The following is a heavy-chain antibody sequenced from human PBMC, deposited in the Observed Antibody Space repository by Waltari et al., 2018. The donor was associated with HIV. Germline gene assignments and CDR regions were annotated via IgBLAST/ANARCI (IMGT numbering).Heavy chain of an antibody. CDR3: ARARQYYGSGSRNWFDP. J-gene: IGHJ5*02. CDR2: IYYSGST. Sequence: QVQLQESGPGLVKPSQTLSLTCTVSGGSISSGGSYWSWIRQHPGKGLEWIGYIYYSGSTYYNPSLKSRVTISIDTSKNQFSLKLSSVTAADTAVYYCARARQYYGSGSRNWFDPWGQGTLVTVSS. D-gene: IGHD3-10*01. CDR1: GGSISSGGSY. V-gene: IGHV4-31*03.